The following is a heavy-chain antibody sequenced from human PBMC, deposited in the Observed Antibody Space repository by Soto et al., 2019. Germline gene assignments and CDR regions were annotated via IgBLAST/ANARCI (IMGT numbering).Heavy chain of an antibody. CDR1: GYTFSSYA. J-gene: IGHJ4*02. D-gene: IGHD7-27*01. Sequence: QVHLVQSGAEVRKPGASVKVSCKASGYTFSSYAMHWVRQAPGQRLEWMGWINAGYGNTKSSQKFQDRVTISRDTPASTAYMELTSLRSEDTAVYYCARDTGDGTFDFWGQGTLVTVSS. CDR2: INAGYGNT. V-gene: IGHV1-3*01. CDR3: ARDTGDGTFDF.